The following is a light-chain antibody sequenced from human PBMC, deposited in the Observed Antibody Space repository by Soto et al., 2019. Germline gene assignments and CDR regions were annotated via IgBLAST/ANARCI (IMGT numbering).Light chain of an antibody. CDR1: QSISSW. J-gene: IGKJ1*01. V-gene: IGKV1-5*03. CDR3: QQYSNLWT. Sequence: DIKMSQSPSTLSASVGDRVTITYGASQSISSWLAWYQQKPGEAPRLLIYQASSLETEVPSRFSGSGFGTEFTLTISSLQPDDFGTYYCQQYSNLWTFGQGTKVDIK. CDR2: QAS.